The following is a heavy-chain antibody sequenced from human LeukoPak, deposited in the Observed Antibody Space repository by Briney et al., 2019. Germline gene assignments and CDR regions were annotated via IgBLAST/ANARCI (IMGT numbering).Heavy chain of an antibody. J-gene: IGHJ4*02. V-gene: IGHV1-8*03. Sequence: ASVKVSCKASGYTFTSYDITWVRQVSGQGLEWMGWMNPNSGNTDYAQKFQGRVTITRNTSISTAYMELSSLRSEDTAVYYCARDVVVVVASDSNFDYWGQGTLVTVSS. CDR3: ARDVVVVVASDSNFDY. CDR1: GYTFTSYD. D-gene: IGHD2-15*01. CDR2: MNPNSGNT.